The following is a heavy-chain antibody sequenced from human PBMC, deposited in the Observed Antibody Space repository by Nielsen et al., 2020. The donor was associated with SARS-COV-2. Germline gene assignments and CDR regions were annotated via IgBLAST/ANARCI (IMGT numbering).Heavy chain of an antibody. J-gene: IGHJ2*01. CDR2: IYPRDSDI. CDR3: ARHIAYSSSWYFDL. CDR1: GFSFTNYW. D-gene: IGHD6-13*01. Sequence: GGSLRLSCQGSGFSFTNYWIGWVRRMPGKGLEWMGIIYPRDSDIRYSPSFQGQVTISADKSVNAAYLQWSSLKASDTAMYYCARHIAYSSSWYFDLWGRGTLVTVSS. V-gene: IGHV5-51*01.